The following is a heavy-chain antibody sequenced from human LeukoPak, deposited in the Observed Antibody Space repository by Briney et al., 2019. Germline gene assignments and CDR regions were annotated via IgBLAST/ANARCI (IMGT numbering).Heavy chain of an antibody. Sequence: GASVKVSCKASGYTFTNYAMNWVRQAPGQGLEWMGWIHPSTGNPTYAQGFTGRFVFSLDTSVSTTYLQISSLKAEDTAVYYCARAYQRLGYLSLPGYWGQGTLVTVSS. CDR3: ARAYQRLGYLSLPGY. V-gene: IGHV7-4-1*02. CDR2: IHPSTGNP. J-gene: IGHJ4*02. D-gene: IGHD3-16*02. CDR1: GYTFTNYA.